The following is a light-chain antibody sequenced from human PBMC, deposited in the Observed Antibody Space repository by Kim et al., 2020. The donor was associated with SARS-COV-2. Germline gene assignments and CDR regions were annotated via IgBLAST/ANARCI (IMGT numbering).Light chain of an antibody. CDR1: SSNIGSNS. CDR2: RNN. Sequence: GQGVTISCSGSSSNIGSNSVYWYQQLPGTAPKLLIHRNNQRPSGVPDRFSGSKSGTSASLAISGLRSEDEADYYCSTWDDSLSGWVFGGGTKLTVL. CDR3: STWDDSLSGWV. V-gene: IGLV1-47*01. J-gene: IGLJ3*02.